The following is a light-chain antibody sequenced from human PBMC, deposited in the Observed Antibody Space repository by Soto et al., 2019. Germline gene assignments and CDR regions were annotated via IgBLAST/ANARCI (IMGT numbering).Light chain of an antibody. CDR3: SSYTSYSTVL. J-gene: IGLJ2*01. Sequence: QSVLTQPASVSGSPGQSITISCTGTSSDVGGYKYVSWYQQHPGKAPKLMIYDVSKWPSGVSNRFSGSKSGNTAYLTISGLQAEDEADYYCSSYTSYSTVLFGGGTKVTVL. V-gene: IGLV2-14*03. CDR2: DVS. CDR1: SSDVGGYKY.